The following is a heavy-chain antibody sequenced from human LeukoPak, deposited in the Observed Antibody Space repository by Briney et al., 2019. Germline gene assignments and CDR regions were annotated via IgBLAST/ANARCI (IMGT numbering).Heavy chain of an antibody. Sequence: GRSLRLSCAASGFTFSSCGMHWVRQAPGKGLEWVAVIWYDGSNKYYADSVKGRFTISRDNSKNTLYLQMNSLRAEDTAGYYCARDMSGSLDYWGQGTLVTVSS. D-gene: IGHD1-26*01. J-gene: IGHJ4*02. V-gene: IGHV3-33*01. CDR2: IWYDGSNK. CDR1: GFTFSSCG. CDR3: ARDMSGSLDY.